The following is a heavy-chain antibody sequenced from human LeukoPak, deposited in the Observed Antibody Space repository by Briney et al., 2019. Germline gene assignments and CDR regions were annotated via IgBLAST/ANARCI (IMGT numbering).Heavy chain of an antibody. V-gene: IGHV3-53*01. Sequence: PGGSLRLSCAVSGFTVSNNYMSWVRQAPGKGLEWVSVMYSGGNTCYADSVKGRFTISRDSSKNTVYLQMHNLRAEDTAVYYCARDGTTDWGQGTLVTVSS. CDR3: ARDGTTD. CDR2: MYSGGNT. CDR1: GFTVSNNY. J-gene: IGHJ4*02. D-gene: IGHD4-17*01.